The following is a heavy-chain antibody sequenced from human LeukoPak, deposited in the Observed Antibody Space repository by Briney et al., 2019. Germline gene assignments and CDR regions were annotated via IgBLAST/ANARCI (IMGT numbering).Heavy chain of an antibody. CDR3: AKNGDRGAFCTGGTCYPYFYYYMDV. J-gene: IGHJ6*03. Sequence: GGSLRLSCAASGFTFSSYGMHWVRRAPGKGLEWVAFIRYDGSNKYYADSVKGRFTISRDNSKDTLYLQMSSLRAEDTAIYYCAKNGDRGAFCTGGTCYPYFYYYMDVWGKGTTVTI. CDR1: GFTFSSYG. V-gene: IGHV3-30*02. CDR2: IRYDGSNK. D-gene: IGHD2-15*01.